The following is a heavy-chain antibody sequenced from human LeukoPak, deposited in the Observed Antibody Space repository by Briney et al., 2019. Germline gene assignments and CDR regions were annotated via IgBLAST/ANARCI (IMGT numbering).Heavy chain of an antibody. CDR1: GFTFSSYA. V-gene: IGHV3-23*01. J-gene: IGHJ3*02. CDR3: ARDQSLRWFLDI. Sequence: GGSLRLSCAASGFTFSSYAMSWVRQAPGKGLEWVSAISGSGGSTYYADSVKGRFTISRDNSKNTLYLQMNSLRAEDTAVYYCARDQSLRWFLDIWGQGTMVTVSS. D-gene: IGHD4-23*01. CDR2: ISGSGGST.